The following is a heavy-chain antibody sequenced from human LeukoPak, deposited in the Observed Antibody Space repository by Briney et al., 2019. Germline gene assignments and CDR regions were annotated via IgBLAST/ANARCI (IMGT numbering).Heavy chain of an antibody. J-gene: IGHJ5*02. D-gene: IGHD3-22*01. V-gene: IGHV3-23*01. CDR1: GFTFSSYA. CDR3: AKDASGGYYDSSGSTPWFDP. Sequence: PGGSLRHSCAASGFTFSSYAMSWVRQAPGKGLEWVSAISGSGGSTYYADSVKGRFTISRDKSKNTLYLQMNSLRAEDTAVYYCAKDASGGYYDSSGSTPWFDPWGQGTLVTVSS. CDR2: ISGSGGST.